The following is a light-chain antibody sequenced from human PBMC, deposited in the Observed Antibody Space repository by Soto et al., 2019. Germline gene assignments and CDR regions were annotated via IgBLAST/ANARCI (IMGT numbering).Light chain of an antibody. J-gene: IGKJ1*01. CDR2: AAS. V-gene: IGKV3-20*01. CDR1: QTISSGY. Sequence: VLTQSPDTLSLYPGEIATLSCRASQTISSGYLAWYQQRPGQAPRLLIYAASRRAAGIPDRFTGRGSGTDFTLTINTLEPEDFAVYYCQLFGNSRTFGQGTKVEVK. CDR3: QLFGNSRT.